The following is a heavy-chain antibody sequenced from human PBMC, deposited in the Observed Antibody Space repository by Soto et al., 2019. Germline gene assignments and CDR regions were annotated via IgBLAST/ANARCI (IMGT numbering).Heavy chain of an antibody. CDR1: GGSISGSSYY. J-gene: IGHJ4*02. Sequence: PSATRYLTSTVSGGSISGSSYYWGWIRQAPGKGLAWIGSIYLSGSPEYSPSLKSRVNISVDTSKNQFSLKLSSVTAADTAVYYCARHNSRGYCSGGSCYYHNDYWGQGTLVTVS. V-gene: IGHV4-39*01. CDR2: IYLSGSP. D-gene: IGHD2-15*01. CDR3: ARHNSRGYCSGGSCYYHNDY.